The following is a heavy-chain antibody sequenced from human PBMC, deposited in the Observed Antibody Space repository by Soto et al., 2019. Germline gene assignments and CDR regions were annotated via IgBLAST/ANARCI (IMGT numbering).Heavy chain of an antibody. V-gene: IGHV3-33*01. CDR1: GFTFSSYG. CDR2: IWYDGSNK. CDR3: ARDRQWLANLGYYMDV. Sequence: GGSLRLSCAASGFTFSSYGMHWVRQAPGKGLEWVAVIWYDGSNKYYADSVKGRFTMSRDNSKNTLYLQMNSLRAEDTAVYYCARDRQWLANLGYYMDVWGKGTTVTVSS. J-gene: IGHJ6*03. D-gene: IGHD6-19*01.